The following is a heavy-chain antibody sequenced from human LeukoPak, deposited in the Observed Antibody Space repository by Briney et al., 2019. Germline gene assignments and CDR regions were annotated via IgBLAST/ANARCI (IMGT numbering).Heavy chain of an antibody. CDR3: ARYSSGTERSGDY. CDR1: GGSFTGYY. V-gene: IGHV4-34*01. CDR2: ISHIGGT. D-gene: IGHD6-19*01. Sequence: SETLSLTCAVYGGSFTGYYWSWIRQTPGNGLEWIGEISHIGGTRYNPSLKSRVTISIDRSKNHFSLKLTSVTAADTAVYYCARYSSGTERSGDYWGQGTLVTVSS. J-gene: IGHJ4*02.